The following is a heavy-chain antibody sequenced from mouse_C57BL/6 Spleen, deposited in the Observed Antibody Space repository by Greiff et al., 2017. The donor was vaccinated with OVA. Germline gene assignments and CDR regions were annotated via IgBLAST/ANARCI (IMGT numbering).Heavy chain of an antibody. CDR1: GYTFTSYG. J-gene: IGHJ4*01. CDR3: ARSDYGYDYYAMDY. Sequence: VKVVESGAELARPGASVKLSCKASGYTFTSYGISWVKQRTGQGLEWIGEIYPRSGNTYYNEKFKGKATLTADKSSSTAYMELRSLTSEDSAVYFCARSDYGYDYYAMDYWGQGTSVTVSS. V-gene: IGHV1-81*01. D-gene: IGHD2-2*01. CDR2: IYPRSGNT.